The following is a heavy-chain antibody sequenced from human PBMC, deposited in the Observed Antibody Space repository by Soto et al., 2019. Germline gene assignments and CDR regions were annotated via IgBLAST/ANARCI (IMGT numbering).Heavy chain of an antibody. CDR1: GGSISNYY. V-gene: IGHV4-59*08. J-gene: IGHJ4*02. Sequence: SETLSLTCTVSGGSISNYYWSWIRQPPGKGLEWIGYFYYTGITNYNPSLKSRISMSVDTSKNQFSLKLSSVTAADTAVYYCGRLEGLATISYYFDYWGQGALVTVSS. D-gene: IGHD3-9*01. CDR3: GRLEGLATISYYFDY. CDR2: FYYTGIT.